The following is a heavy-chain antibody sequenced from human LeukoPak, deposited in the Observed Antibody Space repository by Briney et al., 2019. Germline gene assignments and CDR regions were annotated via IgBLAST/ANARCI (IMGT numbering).Heavy chain of an antibody. CDR3: ARVDYYDSSGYYSRNACDI. D-gene: IGHD3-22*01. V-gene: IGHV1-69*13. CDR2: IIPIFGTA. J-gene: IGHJ3*02. CDR1: VGTFSIYA. Sequence: SVSVSYKDSVGTFSIYAISWVRQAPGQGREGMGGIIPIFGTANYAQKFQGRVTFTADESTSTAYMELSSLRAEDTAVYYCARVDYYDSSGYYSRNACDIWGQGTMVTVSS.